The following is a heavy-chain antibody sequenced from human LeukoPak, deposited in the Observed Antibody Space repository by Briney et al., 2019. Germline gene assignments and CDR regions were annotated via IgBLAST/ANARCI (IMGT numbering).Heavy chain of an antibody. Sequence: SETLSLTCTVSGGSISSTIYYWGWIRQPPGKGLEWIGNVYYIGITYYNPSLKSRVTISVDTSKNQFSLKLSSVTAADTAVYYCARSSVRGGFDPWGQGTLVTVSS. D-gene: IGHD3-10*01. J-gene: IGHJ5*02. CDR1: GGSISSTIYY. V-gene: IGHV4-39*07. CDR3: ARSSVRGGFDP. CDR2: VYYIGIT.